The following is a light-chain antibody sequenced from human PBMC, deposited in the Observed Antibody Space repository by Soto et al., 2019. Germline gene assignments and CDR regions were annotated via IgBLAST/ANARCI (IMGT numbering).Light chain of an antibody. CDR1: QSIGDY. J-gene: IGKJ5*01. V-gene: IGKV1-39*01. CDR2: AAS. Sequence: DIQMTQSPPSLSASVGDRVTITCRASQSIGDYLNWYQYKPGKAPNLLNYAASSLHGGDPSRFSGSGSGTDFTLTISSLQPEDFATYYCQHTYSIPHTFGQGTRLDIK. CDR3: QHTYSIPHT.